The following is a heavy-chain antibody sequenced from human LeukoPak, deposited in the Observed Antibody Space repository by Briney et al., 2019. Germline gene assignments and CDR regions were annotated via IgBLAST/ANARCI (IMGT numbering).Heavy chain of an antibody. Sequence: GGSLRLSCAASGFTFSGSGMHWVRQASGKGLEWVGRIRSKANSYATAYAASVKGRFTISRDDSKNTAYLQMSSLKTEDSAMYYCTRRVGPTSPDYWGQGTLVTVSS. CDR3: TRRVGPTSPDY. CDR1: GFTFSGSG. J-gene: IGHJ4*02. D-gene: IGHD1-26*01. V-gene: IGHV3-73*01. CDR2: IRSKANSYAT.